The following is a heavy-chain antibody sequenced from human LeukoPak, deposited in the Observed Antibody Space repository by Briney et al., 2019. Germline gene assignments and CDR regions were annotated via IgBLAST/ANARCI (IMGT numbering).Heavy chain of an antibody. CDR1: GYSFPTYW. V-gene: IGHV5-51*01. Sequence: GESLKISCKGSGYSFPTYWIGWVRQMPGKGLEWMGLINPGESDIRYRPFFQGQVTISADKSINTAYLQWSSLKASDSAMYYCASSIGLYGTSGYDHWGQGTLVTVSS. CDR2: INPGESDI. CDR3: ASSIGLYGTSGYDH. D-gene: IGHD6-6*01. J-gene: IGHJ4*02.